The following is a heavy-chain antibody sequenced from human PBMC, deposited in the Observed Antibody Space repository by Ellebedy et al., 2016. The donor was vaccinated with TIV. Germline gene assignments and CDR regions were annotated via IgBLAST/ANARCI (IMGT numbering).Heavy chain of an antibody. CDR1: GFTFIDYW. CDR2: STIDGRDP. V-gene: IGHV3-74*03. Sequence: GGSLRLSXVASGFTFIDYWIHWVRQAPGKGLEWISRSTIDGRDPTYADAVKGRFTISRDNAKNTVYLEMNSLRVDDTAVYYCVRDSPHANFDYWGQGTLVTVSS. CDR3: VRDSPHANFDY. J-gene: IGHJ4*02.